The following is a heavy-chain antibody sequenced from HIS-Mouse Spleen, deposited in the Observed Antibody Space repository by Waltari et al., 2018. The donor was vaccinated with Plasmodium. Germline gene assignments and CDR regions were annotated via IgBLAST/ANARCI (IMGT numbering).Heavy chain of an antibody. D-gene: IGHD7-27*01. CDR3: ARGQLGIDAFDI. Sequence: QVQLQQWGAGLLKPSETLSLTCAVYGGSFSGYYWSWIRKPPGKGLEWIGEINHGGSTNYNPSLKSRVTISVDTSKNQFSLKLSSVTAADTAVYYCARGQLGIDAFDIWGQGTMVTVSS. CDR1: GGSFSGYY. J-gene: IGHJ3*02. CDR2: INHGGST. V-gene: IGHV4-34*01.